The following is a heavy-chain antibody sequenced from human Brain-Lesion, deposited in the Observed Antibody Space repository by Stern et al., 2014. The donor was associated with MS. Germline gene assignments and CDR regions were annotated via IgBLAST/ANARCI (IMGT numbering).Heavy chain of an antibody. V-gene: IGHV3-9*01. CDR2: INWNSGSL. D-gene: IGHD3-22*01. CDR3: TKDSGYFSGLFDS. J-gene: IGHJ4*02. Sequence: VQLVESGGGLVQPGRSLRLSCAASGLTFDDFAMHWVRQAPGKGLEWVSGINWNSGSLAYADSVKGRFSISRDSAKNSLFLQMNSLRPEDTALYYCTKDSGYFSGLFDSWGQGTLVTVSS. CDR1: GLTFDDFA.